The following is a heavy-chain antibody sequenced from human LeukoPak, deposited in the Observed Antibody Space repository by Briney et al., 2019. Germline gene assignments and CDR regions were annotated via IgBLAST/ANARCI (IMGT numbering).Heavy chain of an antibody. D-gene: IGHD3-3*01. CDR1: GFTFSNYW. V-gene: IGHV3-7*03. CDR3: AKDRTRQAY. Sequence: GGSLRLSCAASGFTFSNYWMSWVRQTPGKGLEWVANIKEDGSDKYYVDSLKGRFTISRDNAKNSLYLQMNSLRAEDTAVYYCAKDRTRQAYWGQGALVTVSS. CDR2: IKEDGSDK. J-gene: IGHJ4*02.